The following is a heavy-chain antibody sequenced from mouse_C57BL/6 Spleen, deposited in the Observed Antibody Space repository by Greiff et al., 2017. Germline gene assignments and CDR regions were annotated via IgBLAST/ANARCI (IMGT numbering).Heavy chain of an antibody. J-gene: IGHJ3*01. Sequence: EVKLQESGPGLVKPSQSLSLTCSVTGYSITSGYYWNWIRQFPGNKLEWMGYISYDGSNNYNPSLKNRISITRDTSKNQFFLKLNSVTTEDTATYYCARGPTPYYDSSSFSFAYWGKGTRLTVSA. CDR3: ARGPTPYYDSSSFSFAY. V-gene: IGHV3-6*01. D-gene: IGHD1-1*01. CDR1: GYSITSGYY. CDR2: ISYDGSN.